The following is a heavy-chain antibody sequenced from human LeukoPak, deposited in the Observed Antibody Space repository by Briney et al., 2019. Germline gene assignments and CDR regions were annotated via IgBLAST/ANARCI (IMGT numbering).Heavy chain of an antibody. CDR1: GGSISSGDYY. Sequence: ETLSLTCTVSGGSISSGDYYWSWVRQAPGKGLEWVSVIYSGGSTYYADSVKGRFTISRDNSKNTLYLQMNSLRAEDTAVYYCARDTGDVGSAQPDYWGQGTLVTVSS. V-gene: IGHV3-53*01. CDR3: ARDTGDVGSAQPDY. D-gene: IGHD2-15*01. J-gene: IGHJ4*02. CDR2: IYSGGST.